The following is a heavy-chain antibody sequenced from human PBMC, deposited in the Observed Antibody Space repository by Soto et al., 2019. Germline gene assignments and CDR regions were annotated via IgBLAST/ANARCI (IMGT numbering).Heavy chain of an antibody. CDR3: AREYTAWPLAYGLDV. Sequence: GGSLRLSCVGSGFTFSNYSINWVRQAPGKGLEWVSSISSRSDIYYADSVKGRFTISRDNAKNSVSLQLNSLRAEDTAVYYCAREYTAWPLAYGLDVWGQGTTVTVSS. CDR2: ISSRSDI. D-gene: IGHD2-2*02. V-gene: IGHV3-21*01. J-gene: IGHJ6*02. CDR1: GFTFSNYS.